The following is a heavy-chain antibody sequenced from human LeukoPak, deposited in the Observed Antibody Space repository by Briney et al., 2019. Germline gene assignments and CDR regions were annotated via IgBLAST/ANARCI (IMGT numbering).Heavy chain of an antibody. CDR3: ARESATGFDDY. D-gene: IGHD3-9*01. Sequence: ASVKVSCKASGYTFSRYAMNWVRQAPGQGLEWMGWISAYNGNTNYAQKLQGRVTMTTDTSTSTAYMELRSLRSDDTAVYYCARESATGFDDYWGQGTLVTVSS. CDR1: GYTFSRYA. CDR2: ISAYNGNT. J-gene: IGHJ4*02. V-gene: IGHV1-18*01.